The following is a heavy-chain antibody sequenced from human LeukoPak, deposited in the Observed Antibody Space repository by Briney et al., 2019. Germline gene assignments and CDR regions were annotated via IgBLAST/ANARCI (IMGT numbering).Heavy chain of an antibody. CDR3: ARDRRPVYYDSSGCFDY. Sequence: AGGSLRLSCAASGFTFTTYWMHWVPQVPGKGLVWVARIKGDGSSTRHADSMKGRFTISRDNAKNSLYLQMNSLRAEDTAVYFCARDRRPVYYDSSGCFDYWGQGTHVTVSS. V-gene: IGHV3-74*01. J-gene: IGHJ4*02. CDR1: GFTFTTYW. CDR2: IKGDGSST. D-gene: IGHD3-22*01.